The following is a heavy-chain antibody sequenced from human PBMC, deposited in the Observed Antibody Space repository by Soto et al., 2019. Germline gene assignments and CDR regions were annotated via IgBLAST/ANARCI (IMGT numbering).Heavy chain of an antibody. CDR1: GVPISTDDYY. CDR3: ASGQGVDGSHYLDN. CDR2: IYYSGST. Sequence: QVQLQESGPGLVKPSQTLSLTCTVSGVPISTDDYYWTWIRQPPGKGLEWIGYIYYSGSTYYNWSLKSRVTISIDTSKNQFSLNLNTVTAADTAVYYCASGQGVDGSHYLDNWGQGTLVTVSS. V-gene: IGHV4-30-4*01. D-gene: IGHD1-26*01. J-gene: IGHJ4*02.